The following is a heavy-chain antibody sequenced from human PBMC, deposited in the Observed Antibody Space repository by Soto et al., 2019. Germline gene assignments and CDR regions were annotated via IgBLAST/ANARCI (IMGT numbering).Heavy chain of an antibody. D-gene: IGHD3-22*01. CDR1: GFTFSSYW. CDR3: AREAYYDSSGSPKVAFEI. Sequence: GSLRLSCAASGFTFSSYWMSWVRQAPGKWLEWVANIKQDGSEKYYVDSVKGRFTISRDNAKNSLYLQMNSLRAEDTAVYYCAREAYYDSSGSPKVAFEIWGQGTMVTVSS. CDR2: IKQDGSEK. J-gene: IGHJ3*02. V-gene: IGHV3-7*01.